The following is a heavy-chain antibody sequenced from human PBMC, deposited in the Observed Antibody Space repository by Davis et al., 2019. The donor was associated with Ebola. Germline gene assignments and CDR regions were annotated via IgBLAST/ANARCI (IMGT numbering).Heavy chain of an antibody. CDR2: ISYDGSNK. J-gene: IGHJ6*02. V-gene: IGHV3-30*03. CDR3: ARDLTDIVVVVAATPSYYYGMDV. CDR1: GFTFSSYG. Sequence: PGGSLRLSCAASGFTFSSYGMHWVRQAPGKGLEWVAVISYDGSNKYYADSVKGRFTISRDNSKNTLYLQMNSLRAEDTAVYYCARDLTDIVVVVAATPSYYYGMDVWGQGTTVTVSS. D-gene: IGHD2-15*01.